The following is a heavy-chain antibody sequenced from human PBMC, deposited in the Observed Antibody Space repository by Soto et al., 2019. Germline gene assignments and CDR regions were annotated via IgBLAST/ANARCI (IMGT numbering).Heavy chain of an antibody. Sequence: QVQLVESGGGVVQPGRSLRLSCAVSGFTVSTHGMHWVRQAPGKGLEWVAVISRDGNTKYYADSVKGRFTISRDNSRNTLFLEMYSLRGGDLAVYYCTGAVGSGYWGQGTLVTVSS. CDR3: TGAVGSGY. D-gene: IGHD2-8*02. V-gene: IGHV3-30*03. CDR1: GFTVSTHG. CDR2: ISRDGNTK. J-gene: IGHJ4*02.